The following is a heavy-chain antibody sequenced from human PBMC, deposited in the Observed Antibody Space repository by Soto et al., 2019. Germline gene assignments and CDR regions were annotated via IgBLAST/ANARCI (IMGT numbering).Heavy chain of an antibody. Sequence: QAQLVQSEAEVKKPGSSVKVSCQASGGTFSSYAISWVRHAPGHGLEWMGGIIPIFGTANYAQKFQGRVTITADKSRSTADLQLSSLRSEATVAYDCARASRAARPDWCDPWGQGTLVTFSS. D-gene: IGHD6-6*01. CDR3: ARASRAARPDWCDP. CDR1: GGTFSSYA. V-gene: IGHV1-69*06. J-gene: IGHJ5*02. CDR2: IIPIFGTA.